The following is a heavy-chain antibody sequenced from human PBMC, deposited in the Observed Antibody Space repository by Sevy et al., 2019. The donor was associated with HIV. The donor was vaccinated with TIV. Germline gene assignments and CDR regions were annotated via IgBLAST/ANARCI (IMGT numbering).Heavy chain of an antibody. CDR2: INHSGST. CDR3: ARDSGSWYNAFDI. J-gene: IGHJ3*02. CDR1: GGSFSGYY. V-gene: IGHV4-34*01. Sequence: SENLSLTCAVYGGSFSGYYWSCIRQPPGKGLEWIGEINHSGSTNYNPSLKSRVTIPVDTSKNQFSLKLSSVTATDTAVYYCARDSGSWYNAFDIWGQGTMVTVSS. D-gene: IGHD6-13*01.